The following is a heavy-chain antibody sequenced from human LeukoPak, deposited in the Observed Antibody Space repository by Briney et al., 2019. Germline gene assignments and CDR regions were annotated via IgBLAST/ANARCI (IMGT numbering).Heavy chain of an antibody. CDR1: GFRFSSYS. D-gene: IGHD4-11*01. Sequence: KPGGSLRLSCAASGFRFSSYSMNWVRQAPGKGLEWVSTVSGSGFSIYYADSVKGRFTLSRDNAKNSLYLQMNSLRAEDTAVYYCARELQYPPRYYYYMDVWGKGTTVTVSS. CDR2: VSGSGFSI. V-gene: IGHV3-21*01. CDR3: ARELQYPPRYYYYMDV. J-gene: IGHJ6*03.